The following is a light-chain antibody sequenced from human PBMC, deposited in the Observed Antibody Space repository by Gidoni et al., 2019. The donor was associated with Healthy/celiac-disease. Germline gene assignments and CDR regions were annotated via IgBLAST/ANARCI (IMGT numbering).Light chain of an antibody. CDR2: EVS. Sequence: QSALTQPPSVSGSPGQSITISCTGTSTDIGGHKYVSWYQQHPGKAPKVILYEVSNRPSGVSDRFSGSKSGNTASLTISGLRAEDEADYYCNSFTFTSTLGYVFGTGTQVTVL. J-gene: IGLJ1*01. CDR3: NSFTFTSTLGYV. V-gene: IGLV2-14*03. CDR1: STDIGGHKY.